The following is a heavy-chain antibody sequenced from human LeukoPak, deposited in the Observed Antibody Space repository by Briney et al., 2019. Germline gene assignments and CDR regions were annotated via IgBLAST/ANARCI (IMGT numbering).Heavy chain of an antibody. CDR1: GYTFTSYD. CDR3: ARGRGDWNYEGVWFDP. V-gene: IGHV1-8*01. D-gene: IGHD1-7*01. J-gene: IGHJ5*02. Sequence: ASVKVSCKASGYTFTSYDINWVRQATGQGLEWMGLMNPNSGNTGYAQKFQGRVTMTRNTSISTAYMELSSLRSEDTAVYYCARGRGDWNYEGVWFDPWGQGTLVTVSS. CDR2: MNPNSGNT.